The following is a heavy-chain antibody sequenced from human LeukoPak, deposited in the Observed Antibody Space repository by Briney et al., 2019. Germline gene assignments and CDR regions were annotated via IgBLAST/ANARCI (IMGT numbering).Heavy chain of an antibody. V-gene: IGHV4-4*02. CDR1: GGSISSGNW. Sequence: SETLSLTCAVSGGSISSGNWWSWVRQPPGKGLEWIGEIYHSGRTNYNPSLKSRVTISVDTSKNQFSLKLSSVTAADTAVYYCARQPVVAATPFYYMDVWGKGAPVTISS. J-gene: IGHJ6*03. D-gene: IGHD2-15*01. CDR2: IYHSGRT. CDR3: ARQPVVAATPFYYMDV.